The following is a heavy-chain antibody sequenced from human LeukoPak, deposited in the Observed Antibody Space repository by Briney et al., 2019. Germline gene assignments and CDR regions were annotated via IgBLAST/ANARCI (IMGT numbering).Heavy chain of an antibody. D-gene: IGHD3-22*01. CDR1: EFTFSNYW. CDR2: IKGDGSTT. J-gene: IGHJ3*01. Sequence: GRSLRLSCAASEFTFSNYWMNWVRQAPGKGLVWVSRIKGDGSTTTYADSVKGRFTISRDNAKNTLYLQMNSLRAEDTAVYYCARYYYASSGSEGAFDRWGQGTMVTVS. V-gene: IGHV3-74*01. CDR3: ARYYYASSGSEGAFDR.